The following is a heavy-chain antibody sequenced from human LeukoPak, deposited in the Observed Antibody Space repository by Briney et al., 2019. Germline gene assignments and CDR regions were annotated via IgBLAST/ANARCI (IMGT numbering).Heavy chain of an antibody. J-gene: IGHJ2*01. CDR2: ISAYNGNT. D-gene: IGHD6-6*01. CDR3: AREYSSSSKWYFDL. CDR1: GYTFTSYG. V-gene: IGHV1-18*01. Sequence: EASVKVSCKASGYTFTSYGISWVRQAPGQGLEWMGWISAYNGNTNYAQKLQGRVTMTTDTSTSTAYMELSSLRSEDTAVYYCAREYSSSSKWYFDLWGRGTLVTVSS.